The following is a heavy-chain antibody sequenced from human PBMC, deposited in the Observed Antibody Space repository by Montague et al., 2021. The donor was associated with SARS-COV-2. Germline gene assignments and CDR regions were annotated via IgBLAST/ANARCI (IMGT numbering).Heavy chain of an antibody. D-gene: IGHD3-10*01. J-gene: IGHJ6*02. CDR2: ISKISGYI. CDR3: ARPSRDSGAWYGMDV. Sequence: SLRLSCAASGFTFSSYSINWVRQAPGKGLEWVSSISKISGYIYXXXSXXXRFTISRDNAKNSLYLQMNSLRAEDTAVYYCARPSRDSGAWYGMDVWGQGTTVTVSS. V-gene: IGHV3-21*01. CDR1: GFTFSSYS.